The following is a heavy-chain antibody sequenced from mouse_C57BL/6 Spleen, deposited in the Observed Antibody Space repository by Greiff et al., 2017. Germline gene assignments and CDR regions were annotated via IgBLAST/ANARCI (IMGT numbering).Heavy chain of an antibody. CDR3: ASTAQATLFAY. CDR2: INPSTGGT. J-gene: IGHJ3*01. CDR1: GYSFTGYY. V-gene: IGHV1-42*01. Sequence: VQLQQSGPELVKPGASVKISCKASGYSFTGYYMNWVKQSPEKSLEWIGEINPSTGGTTYNQKIKAKATLTVDKSSSTAYMQLKSLTSEDSAVYYCASTAQATLFAYWGQGTLVTVSA. D-gene: IGHD3-2*02.